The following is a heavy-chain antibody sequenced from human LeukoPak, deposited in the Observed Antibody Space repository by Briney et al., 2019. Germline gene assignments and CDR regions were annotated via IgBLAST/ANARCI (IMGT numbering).Heavy chain of an antibody. Sequence: PGGSLRLSCAASGFTFSSYGMHWVRQAPGKGLEWVAVISYDGSNKYYADSVKGRFTISRDNSKNTLYLQMNSLRAEDTAVYYCAKVPNIGVRGVKLSSYYFDYWGQGTLVTVSS. J-gene: IGHJ4*02. CDR2: ISYDGSNK. D-gene: IGHD3-10*01. CDR1: GFTFSSYG. CDR3: AKVPNIGVRGVKLSSYYFDY. V-gene: IGHV3-30*18.